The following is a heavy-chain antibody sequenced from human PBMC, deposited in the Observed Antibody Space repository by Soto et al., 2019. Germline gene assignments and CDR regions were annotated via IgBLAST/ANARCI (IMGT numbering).Heavy chain of an antibody. CDR3: AASPSFWQNYYYGAMDV. CDR1: GFTFSSHS. Sequence: PGGSLRLSCVASGFTFSSHSMNWVRQAPGKGLEWISHISNSGSIYYADSVEGRFTISRDNAKNSLYLQMNSLRAEDTAVYYCAASPSFWQNYYYGAMDVWGQGTTVTVS. V-gene: IGHV3-48*01. J-gene: IGHJ6*02. CDR2: ISNSGSI.